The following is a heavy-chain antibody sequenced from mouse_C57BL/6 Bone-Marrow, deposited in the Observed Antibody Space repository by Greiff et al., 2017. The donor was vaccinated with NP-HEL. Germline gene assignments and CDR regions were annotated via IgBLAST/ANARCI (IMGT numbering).Heavy chain of an antibody. V-gene: IGHV1-4*01. D-gene: IGHD4-1*01. CDR3: AKLGPYYFDY. J-gene: IGHJ2*01. CDR2: INPSSGYT. Sequence: VKLMESGAELARPGASVKMSCKASGYTFTSYTMHWVKQRPGQGLEWIGYINPSSGYTKYNQKFKDKATLTADKSSSTAYMQLSSLTSEDSAVYYCAKLGPYYFDYWGQGTTLTVSS. CDR1: GYTFTSYT.